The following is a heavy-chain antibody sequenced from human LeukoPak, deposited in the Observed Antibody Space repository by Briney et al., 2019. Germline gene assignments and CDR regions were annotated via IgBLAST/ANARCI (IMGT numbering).Heavy chain of an antibody. Sequence: SETLSLTCAVYGGSFSAYYWSWIRQSPGKGLEWIAEIIHRGDTNYNPSVKRRVSISVGTSKNQFSLKVTSLTAAETAVYYCARGTTISETGYFDYWGQGTLVTVSS. CDR3: ARGTTISETGYFDY. CDR2: IIHRGDT. CDR1: GGSFSAYY. J-gene: IGHJ4*03. D-gene: IGHD1-1*01. V-gene: IGHV4-34*01.